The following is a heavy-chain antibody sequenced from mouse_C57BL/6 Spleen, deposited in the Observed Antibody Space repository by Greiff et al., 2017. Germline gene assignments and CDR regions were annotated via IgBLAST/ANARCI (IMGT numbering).Heavy chain of an antibody. Sequence: QVQLKESGAELVRPGTSVKVSCKASGYAFTNYLIEWVKQRPGQGLEWIGVINPGSGGTNYNEKFKGKATLTADKSSSTAYMQLSSLTSEDSAVYFCARKGTGTGYWGQGTTLTVSS. J-gene: IGHJ2*01. CDR1: GYAFTNYL. CDR2: INPGSGGT. D-gene: IGHD4-1*01. V-gene: IGHV1-54*01. CDR3: ARKGTGTGY.